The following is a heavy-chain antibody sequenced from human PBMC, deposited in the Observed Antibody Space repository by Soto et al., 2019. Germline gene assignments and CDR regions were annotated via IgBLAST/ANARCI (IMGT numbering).Heavy chain of an antibody. CDR1: GGTFNNCA. Sequence: GASVKVSCKASGGTFNNCAISWVRQAPGQGREWMGGIIPMFGTANYAQKFQGRVTITADESTSTAYMELRSLRSEDTAVYYCARGVHYDTSGYYYFYWGQGTLVNVSS. CDR2: IIPMFGTA. J-gene: IGHJ4*02. D-gene: IGHD3-22*01. V-gene: IGHV1-69*13. CDR3: ARGVHYDTSGYYYFY.